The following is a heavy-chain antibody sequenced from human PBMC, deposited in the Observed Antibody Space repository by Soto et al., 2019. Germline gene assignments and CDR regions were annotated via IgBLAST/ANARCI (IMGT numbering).Heavy chain of an antibody. CDR2: IYYSGRT. CDR3: ARAVGAAAGIFDY. V-gene: IGHV4-59*01. D-gene: IGHD6-13*01. J-gene: IGHJ4*02. CDR1: GGSISSYY. Sequence: QVQLQESGPGLVKPSETLSLTCNVSGGSISSYYWSWIRQPPGKGLEWIGYIYYSGRTNYNPSLNSRVTISVDTSKNHFSLKLSSVTAADTAVYYCARAVGAAAGIFDYWGQGTLVTFSS.